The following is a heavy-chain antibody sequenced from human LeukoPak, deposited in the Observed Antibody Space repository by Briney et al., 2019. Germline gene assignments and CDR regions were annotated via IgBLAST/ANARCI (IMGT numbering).Heavy chain of an antibody. D-gene: IGHD6-13*01. CDR2: INIDGGTI. CDR3: ARDRWAAAGTGMGY. CDR1: GFTFSNYW. Sequence: GGSLRLSCAASGFTFSNYWMHWVRQAPGKGLVWVSRINIDGGTISYADSVKGRFTIPRDNAKNTLYLQMNSLRAEDTAVYYCARDRWAAAGTGMGYWGQGTLVTVSS. J-gene: IGHJ4*02. V-gene: IGHV3-74*01.